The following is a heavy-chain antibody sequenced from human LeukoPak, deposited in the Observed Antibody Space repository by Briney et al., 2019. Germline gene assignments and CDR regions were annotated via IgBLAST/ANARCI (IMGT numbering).Heavy chain of an antibody. V-gene: IGHV4-34*01. CDR1: GGSFSGYY. CDR2: INHSGST. J-gene: IGHJ4*02. Sequence: SETLSLTCAVYGGSFSGYYWSWIRQPPGKGLEWIGEINHSGSTNYNPSLKSRVTISVDTSKNQFSLKLSSVTAADTAVYYCARLAQWLVRGRFDYWGQGTPVTVSS. CDR3: ARLAQWLVRGRFDY. D-gene: IGHD6-19*01.